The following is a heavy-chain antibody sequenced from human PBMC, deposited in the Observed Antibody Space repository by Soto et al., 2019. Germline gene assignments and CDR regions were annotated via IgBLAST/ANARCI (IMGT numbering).Heavy chain of an antibody. CDR2: ISDDGASI. D-gene: IGHD5-18*01. J-gene: IGHJ4*02. CDR1: GFSFSSFA. V-gene: IGHV3-48*03. CDR3: ARENSVQAWLHHFDH. Sequence: PGGSLRLSCEASGFSFSSFAMNWVRQAPGRGLGWVSYISDDGASIYYADSLKGRFTISRDNAKNSLSLQMNNLRAEDTAVYYCARENSVQAWLHHFDHWGLGTLVTV.